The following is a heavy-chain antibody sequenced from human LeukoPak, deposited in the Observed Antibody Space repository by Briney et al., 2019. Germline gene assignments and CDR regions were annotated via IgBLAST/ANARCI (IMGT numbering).Heavy chain of an antibody. CDR1: GFTFSSYW. V-gene: IGHV3-7*01. CDR2: IKQDGSEK. D-gene: IGHD3-16*02. J-gene: IGHJ3*02. Sequence: GGSLRLSCAASGFTFSSYWMSWVRQAPGKGLEWVANIKQDGSEKYYVDSVKGRFTISRDNAKNSLYLQMNSLRAEDTVVYYCARDLGQNYDYVWGSYRYPGDAFDIWGQGTMVTVSS. CDR3: ARDLGQNYDYVWGSYRYPGDAFDI.